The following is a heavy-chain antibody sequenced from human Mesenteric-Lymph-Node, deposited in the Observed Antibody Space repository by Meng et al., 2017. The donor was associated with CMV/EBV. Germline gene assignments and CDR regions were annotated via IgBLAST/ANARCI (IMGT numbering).Heavy chain of an antibody. V-gene: IGHV4-31*11. CDR3: VHNGPYCLEH. CDR2: VYGGGTI. CDR1: GVCISSGRCF. D-gene: IGHD2-8*01. J-gene: IGHJ4*02. Sequence: TCAMSGVCISSGRCFWGCMRHRTWECLEWIGEVYGGGTISCDPSLRNRFNISVGKSKNQSSLRLNSVSAADTAIYYCVHNGPYCLEHWGQGILVTVSS.